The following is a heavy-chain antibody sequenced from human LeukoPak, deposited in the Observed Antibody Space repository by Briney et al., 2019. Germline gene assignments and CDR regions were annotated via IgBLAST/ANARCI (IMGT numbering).Heavy chain of an antibody. Sequence: HEASVKVSCKASGYTFTNYGISWVRQAPGQGLEWMGWISAYNGNTNYAQKLQGRVTMTTDTSTSTAYMELRSLRSDDTAVYYCATPPTYYYDSSGYSNWGQGTLVTVSS. CDR1: GYTFTNYG. CDR3: ATPPTYYYDSSGYSN. V-gene: IGHV1-18*01. D-gene: IGHD3-22*01. J-gene: IGHJ4*02. CDR2: ISAYNGNT.